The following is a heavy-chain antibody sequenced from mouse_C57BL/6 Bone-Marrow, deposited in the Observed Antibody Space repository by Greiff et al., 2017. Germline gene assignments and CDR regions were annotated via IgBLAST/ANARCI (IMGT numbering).Heavy chain of an antibody. V-gene: IGHV14-4*01. J-gene: IGHJ1*03. CDR1: GFNIKDDY. Sequence: VQLKQSGAELVRPGASVKLSCTASGFNIKDDYMHWVKPRPEQGLEWIGWIDPENGDTEYASKFQGKATIAADTSSNTAYLQLSSLASEDQAVYYCTTKGGRYFDFWGTGTTVTVSA. CDR2: IDPENGDT. CDR3: TTKGGRYFDF. D-gene: IGHD1-1*02.